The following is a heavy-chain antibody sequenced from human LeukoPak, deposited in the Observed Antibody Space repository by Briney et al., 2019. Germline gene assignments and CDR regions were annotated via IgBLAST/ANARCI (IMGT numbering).Heavy chain of an antibody. J-gene: IGHJ6*03. V-gene: IGHV4-4*07. CDR1: GGSISSYY. CDR3: ARAVGSGSFQTYYYYMDV. Sequence: SEALSLTCTVSGGSISSYYWSWIRQPAGKGLEWIGRIYTSGSTNYNPSLKSRVTMSVDTSKNQFSLKLSSVTAADTAVYYCARAVGSGSFQTYYYYMDVWGKGTTVTVSS. D-gene: IGHD3-10*01. CDR2: IYTSGST.